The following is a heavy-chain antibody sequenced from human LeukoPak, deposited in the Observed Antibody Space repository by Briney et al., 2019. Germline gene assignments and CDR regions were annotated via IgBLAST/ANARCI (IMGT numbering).Heavy chain of an antibody. CDR1: GYTFTSYG. J-gene: IGHJ5*02. CDR3: ARHNTPRRRIVVPVGNWKLSRTNWFDP. V-gene: IGHV1-18*01. Sequence: ASVKVSCKASGYTFTSYGISWVRQAPGQGLEWMGWISAYNGNTNYAQKLQGRVTMTTDTSTSTACMELRSLRSDDTAVYYCARHNTPRRRIVVPVGNWKLSRTNWFDPWGQGTLVTVSS. D-gene: IGHD2-2*01. CDR2: ISAYNGNT.